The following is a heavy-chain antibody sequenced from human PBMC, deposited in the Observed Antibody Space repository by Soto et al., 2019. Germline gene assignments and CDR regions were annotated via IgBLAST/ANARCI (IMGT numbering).Heavy chain of an antibody. Sequence: GGSLRLSCAASGFTFSSYWMSWVRQAPGKGLEWVANIKQDGSEKYYVDSVKGRFTISRDNAKNSLYLQMNSLRAEDTAVYYCARDLFGYGDYGGGFDYWGQGTLVTVSS. V-gene: IGHV3-7*01. CDR3: ARDLFGYGDYGGGFDY. D-gene: IGHD4-17*01. CDR2: IKQDGSEK. J-gene: IGHJ4*02. CDR1: GFTFSSYW.